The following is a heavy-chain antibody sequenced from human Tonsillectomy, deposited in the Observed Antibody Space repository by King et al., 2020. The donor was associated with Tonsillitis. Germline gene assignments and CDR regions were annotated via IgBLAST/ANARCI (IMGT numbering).Heavy chain of an antibody. CDR3: AHTYYYGSGSLGWFDP. Sequence: ITLKESGPTVGKPTQTLTLTCTFSGFSPSTRGVGVGWIRPPPGKTLEWLALIYWDDVKRYNPSLKSTLTITNDTSKNQVVLTMTNIDPAETATYYCAHTYYYGSGSLGWFDPWGQGTLVTVSS. D-gene: IGHD3-10*01. V-gene: IGHV2-5*02. CDR2: IYWDDVK. CDR1: GFSPSTRGVG. J-gene: IGHJ5*02.